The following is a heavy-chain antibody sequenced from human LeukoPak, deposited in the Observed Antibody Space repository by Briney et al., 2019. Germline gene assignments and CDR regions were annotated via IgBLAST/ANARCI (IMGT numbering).Heavy chain of an antibody. CDR3: ARRRFSQTAIDY. J-gene: IGHJ4*02. D-gene: IGHD1-14*01. Sequence: PSETLSLTCTVSGYSISSGYYWGWIRQPPGKGLEWIGSIYHSGSTYYNPSLKSRVTISVDTSKNQFSLKLSSVTAADTAVYYCARRRFSQTAIDYWGQGTLVTVSS. V-gene: IGHV4-38-2*02. CDR2: IYHSGST. CDR1: GYSISSGYY.